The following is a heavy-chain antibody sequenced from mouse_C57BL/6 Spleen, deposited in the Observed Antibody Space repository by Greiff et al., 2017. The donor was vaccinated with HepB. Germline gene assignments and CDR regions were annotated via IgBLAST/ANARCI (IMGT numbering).Heavy chain of an antibody. Sequence: EVQLQQSGPELVKPGASVKISCKASGYTFTDYYMNWVKQSHGKSLEWIGDINPNNGGTSYNQKFKGKATLTVDKSSSTAYMELRSLTSEDSAVYYCARRIYGSSLYYYAMDYWGQRTSVTVSS. J-gene: IGHJ4*01. CDR2: INPNNGGT. V-gene: IGHV1-26*01. D-gene: IGHD1-1*01. CDR1: GYTFTDYY. CDR3: ARRIYGSSLYYYAMDY.